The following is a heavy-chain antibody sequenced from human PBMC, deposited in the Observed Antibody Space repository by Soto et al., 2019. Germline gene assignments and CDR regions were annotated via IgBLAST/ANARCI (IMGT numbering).Heavy chain of an antibody. J-gene: IGHJ6*01. Sequence: SCLCLNQKKGLEWVGLIRTKAYGGTTEYAASVKGRFTISRDDSKSIAYLQMNSLKTEDSAVYYCIFVFQSDDGVPAKVPVSAFRGQG. D-gene: IGHD2-15*01. V-gene: IGHV3-49*03. CDR3: IFVFQSDDGVPAKVPVSAF. CDR2: IRTKAYGGTT.